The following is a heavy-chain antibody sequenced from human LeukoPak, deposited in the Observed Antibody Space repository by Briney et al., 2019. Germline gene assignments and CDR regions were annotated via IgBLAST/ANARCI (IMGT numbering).Heavy chain of an antibody. D-gene: IGHD3-10*01. CDR3: ARDGASSGPGWFDP. CDR1: GGXFSSYA. J-gene: IGHJ5*02. Sequence: ASVKVSCTTSGGXFSSYAMSWVRQAPGQGLEWVGRIIPVLGLTNYAQKVQGRVTITADKSTSTAYMELNNLRSEDTAVYYCARDGASSGPGWFDPWGQGTLVTVSS. V-gene: IGHV1-69*04. CDR2: IIPVLGLT.